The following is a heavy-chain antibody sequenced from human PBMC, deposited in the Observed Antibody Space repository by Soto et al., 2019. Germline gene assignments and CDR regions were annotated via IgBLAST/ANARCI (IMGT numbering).Heavy chain of an antibody. J-gene: IGHJ6*02. CDR3: AKDRGSSWYFAYYYGMDV. D-gene: IGHD6-13*01. Sequence: GGSLRLSCAASGFTSSSYGMHWVRQAPGKGLEWVAVISYDGSNKYYADSVKGRFTISRDNSKNTLYLQMNSLRAEDTAVYYCAKDRGSSWYFAYYYGMDVWGQGTTVTVSS. V-gene: IGHV3-30*18. CDR1: GFTSSSYG. CDR2: ISYDGSNK.